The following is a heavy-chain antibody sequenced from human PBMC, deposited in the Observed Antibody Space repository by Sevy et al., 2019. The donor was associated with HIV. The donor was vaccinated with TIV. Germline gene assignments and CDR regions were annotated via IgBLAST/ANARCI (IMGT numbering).Heavy chain of an antibody. CDR1: GFTFRNYG. V-gene: IGHV3-30*18. D-gene: IGHD3-3*01. Sequence: GGSLRLSCAASGFTFRNYGMHWVRQAPGKGLEWVALISYGGHKKYYADSVKGRFTISRDNSESTLSLQMDSLRSEDMDISYCAKTRGEWLMHDFVDLWGQGALVTVSS. CDR3: AKTRGEWLMHDFVDL. CDR2: ISYGGHKK. J-gene: IGHJ5*02.